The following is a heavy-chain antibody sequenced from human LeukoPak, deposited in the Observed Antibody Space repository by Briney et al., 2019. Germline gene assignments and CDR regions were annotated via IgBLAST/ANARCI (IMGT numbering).Heavy chain of an antibody. J-gene: IGHJ4*02. CDR2: IYSGGST. CDR1: GFTVSSNY. Sequence: PGGSLRLSCAASGFTVSSNYMSWVRQAPGKGLEWVSVIYSGGSTYYADSVKGRFTISRHNSKNTLYLQMNSLTAADTAVYYCARGVYIAAAQYGYWGQGTLVTVSS. D-gene: IGHD6-13*01. V-gene: IGHV3-53*04. CDR3: ARGVYIAAAQYGY.